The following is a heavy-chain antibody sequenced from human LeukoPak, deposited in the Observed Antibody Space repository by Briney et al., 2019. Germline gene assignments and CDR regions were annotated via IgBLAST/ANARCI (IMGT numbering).Heavy chain of an antibody. CDR1: GFTFSSYA. J-gene: IGHJ5*02. D-gene: IGHD3-22*01. Sequence: GGSLRLSCAASGFTFSSYAMSWVRQAPGKGLEWVSAISGSGGSTYYADSVKGRFTISRDNSKNTLYLQVNSLRAEDTAVYYCAKAGDSSGPNNWFDPWGQGTLVTVSS. V-gene: IGHV3-23*01. CDR2: ISGSGGST. CDR3: AKAGDSSGPNNWFDP.